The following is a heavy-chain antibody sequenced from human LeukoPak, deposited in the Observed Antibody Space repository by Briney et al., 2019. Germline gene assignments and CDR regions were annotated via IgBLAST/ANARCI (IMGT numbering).Heavy chain of an antibody. Sequence: GGSLRISCAASGFTVSSNYMSWVRQAPGKGLEWVSVIYSGGSTYYADSVKGRFTISRDNSKNTLYLQMNSLRAEDTAVYYCARDPGGPHTVKWDAFDIWGQGTMVTVSS. CDR1: GFTVSSNY. D-gene: IGHD2-2*02. J-gene: IGHJ3*02. CDR2: IYSGGST. CDR3: ARDPGGPHTVKWDAFDI. V-gene: IGHV3-53*01.